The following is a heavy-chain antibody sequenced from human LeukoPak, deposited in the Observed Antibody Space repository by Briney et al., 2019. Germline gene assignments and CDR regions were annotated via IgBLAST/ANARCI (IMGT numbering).Heavy chain of an antibody. D-gene: IGHD5-12*01. J-gene: IGHJ4*02. CDR3: TRVFSGWLPFYFDY. Sequence: PGRSLRLSCTASGFNFGDFGMSWVRQAPGKGLEWVSFMSSESYGGTTEYAASVEGRFTISRDDSKSIVYLEMKSLKTEDTALYFCTRVFSGWLPFYFDYWGQGALVTVSS. CDR1: GFNFGDFG. CDR2: MSSESYGGTT. V-gene: IGHV3-49*04.